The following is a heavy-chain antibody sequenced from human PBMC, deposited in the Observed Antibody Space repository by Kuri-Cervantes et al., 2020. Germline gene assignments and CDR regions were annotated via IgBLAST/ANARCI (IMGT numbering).Heavy chain of an antibody. Sequence: GGSLRLSCAGSGFIFRKNTMHWVRQAPGKGLEWVAVIWYDGSDKYYPDSVKGRFTISRDDAKNSLYLQMNSVRVEETAVYYCARASRNYYDGIDYWGQGTLVTVSS. D-gene: IGHD3-22*01. V-gene: IGHV3-33*01. CDR2: IWYDGSDK. CDR1: GFIFRKNT. CDR3: ARASRNYYDGIDY. J-gene: IGHJ4*02.